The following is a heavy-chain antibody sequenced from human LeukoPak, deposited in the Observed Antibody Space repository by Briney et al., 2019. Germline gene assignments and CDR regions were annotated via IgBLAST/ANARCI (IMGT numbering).Heavy chain of an antibody. CDR3: ARDVFFRAHNWFDP. D-gene: IGHD2/OR15-2a*01. CDR2: IYYSGST. V-gene: IGHV4-61*08. J-gene: IGHJ5*02. CDR1: GGSISSGGYY. Sequence: PSQTLSLTCTVSGGSISSGGYYWSWIRQPPGKGLEWIGYIYYSGSTNYNPSLKSRVTMSLDTSRNQISLKLTSVTAADTAVYYCARDVFFRAHNWFDPWGQGTLVTVSS.